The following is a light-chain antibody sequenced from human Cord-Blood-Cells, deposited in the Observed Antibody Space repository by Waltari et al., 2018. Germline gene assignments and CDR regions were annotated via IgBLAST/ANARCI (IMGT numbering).Light chain of an antibody. J-gene: IGKJ2*03. CDR1: QSVSSN. V-gene: IGKV3-15*01. Sequence: EIVMTQSPATLSVSPGERAPLSCRASQSVSSNLAWYQQKPGLVPRHLIYDASTRATGIPASFSGSGSRTEFTLTIISLKSEDFAVYYCQQYNNWPYSFGQGTKLEIK. CDR2: DAS. CDR3: QQYNNWPYS.